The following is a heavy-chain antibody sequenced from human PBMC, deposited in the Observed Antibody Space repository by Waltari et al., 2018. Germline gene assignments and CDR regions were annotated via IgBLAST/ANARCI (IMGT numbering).Heavy chain of an antibody. J-gene: IGHJ4*02. V-gene: IGHV4-39*07. CDR2: VYYSGNT. CDR1: GVSINKNSHY. Sequence: QLQLQESGPGLVQPSETLSLTCSVSGVSINKNSHYLAWIRQPPGKGLEWIGSVYYSGNTYYNPSLKSRVTISLDTSKNQFSLKLTSVTAADTAVYYCVRDPRAFYYDSSGYYFDYWGQGTLVTVSS. D-gene: IGHD3-22*01. CDR3: VRDPRAFYYDSSGYYFDY.